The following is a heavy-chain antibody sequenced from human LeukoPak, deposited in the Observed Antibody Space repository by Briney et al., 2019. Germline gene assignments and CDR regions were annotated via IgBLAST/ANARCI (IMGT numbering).Heavy chain of an antibody. V-gene: IGHV3-33*01. CDR1: GFTFSDYG. CDR3: ARDIGPRNQYYFDY. Sequence: GGSLRLSCAASGFTFSDYGIHWVRQAPGKGLEWVAVIWSAGSNKYYADSVKGRFTISRDNSKNTLYLQINSLRAEDTAVYYCARDIGPRNQYYFDYWGQGTLVTVSS. CDR2: IWSAGSNK. D-gene: IGHD1-14*01. J-gene: IGHJ4*02.